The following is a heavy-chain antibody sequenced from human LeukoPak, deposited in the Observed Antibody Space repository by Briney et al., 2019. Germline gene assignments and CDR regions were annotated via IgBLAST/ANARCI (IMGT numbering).Heavy chain of an antibody. V-gene: IGHV4-59*01. D-gene: IGHD3-3*01. CDR1: GGSISSYY. Sequence: PSETLSLTCTVSGGSISSYYWTWIRQPPGKGLEWIGYFYNSGSTDYNPSLKSRVTISVDTSKKQISLKLSSVTAADTAVYYCARYAHYDFWSGYYGYYMDVWGKGTTVTVSS. J-gene: IGHJ6*03. CDR2: FYNSGST. CDR3: ARYAHYDFWSGYYGYYMDV.